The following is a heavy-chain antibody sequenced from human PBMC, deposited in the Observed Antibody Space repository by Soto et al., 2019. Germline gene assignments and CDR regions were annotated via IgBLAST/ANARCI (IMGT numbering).Heavy chain of an antibody. Sequence: ASAQVSCKASGYTFTSYGISWVRQPPGQGLEWMGIIIHSGGNTGYAKKFQGRVTMTRDTSTSTVDLELSSRRSEDTAVYYCAREGAAAAPVGYWVQGTRVSVTT. CDR2: IIHSGGNT. CDR3: AREGAAAAPVGY. V-gene: IGHV1-46*01. J-gene: IGHJ4*02. CDR1: GYTFTSYG. D-gene: IGHD6-13*01.